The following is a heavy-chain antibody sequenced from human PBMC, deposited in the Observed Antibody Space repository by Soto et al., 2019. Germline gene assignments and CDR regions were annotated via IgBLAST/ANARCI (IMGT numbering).Heavy chain of an antibody. CDR1: GFTFTSYA. CDR3: AKHRGYSSSALAQ. V-gene: IGHV3-23*01. Sequence: GGSLRLSCAASGFTFTSYAMGWVRQAPGKGLEWVSGLSGGGVVTSYADSVTGRFSVSRDSSKNTLFVHMNSLRAEDTDVYYCAKHRGYSSSALAQWGQGTLVTVSS. D-gene: IGHD6-6*01. J-gene: IGHJ4*02. CDR2: LSGGGVVT.